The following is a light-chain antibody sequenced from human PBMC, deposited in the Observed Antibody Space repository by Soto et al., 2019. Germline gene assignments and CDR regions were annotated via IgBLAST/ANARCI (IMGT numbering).Light chain of an antibody. Sequence: QSVLTQPASVSGSPGQSITISCTGTSGDIGSYNRVSWYQQHPGKAPKLIIYEVTDRPSGVPNRFSGSKSGNTASLTISGLQAEDEAEYYCSSYTNINTRACVFGTGTKVTVL. CDR3: SSYTNINTRACV. CDR1: SGDIGSYNR. J-gene: IGLJ1*01. V-gene: IGLV2-14*01. CDR2: EVT.